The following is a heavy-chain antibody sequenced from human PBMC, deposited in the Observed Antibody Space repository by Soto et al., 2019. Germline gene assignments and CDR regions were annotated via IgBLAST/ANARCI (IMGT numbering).Heavy chain of an antibody. V-gene: IGHV5-10-1*01. CDR3: ARQSSGWRGSFDI. J-gene: IGHJ3*02. CDR2: IDPSDSYS. CDR1: GYIFTNYW. Sequence: GESLKISCRASGYIFTNYWISWVRQMPGKGLEWMGRIDPSDSYSNYSPSFRGHVTISADKSIITAYLQWSSLKASDTAMYYCARQSSGWRGSFDIWGQGTMVTVSS. D-gene: IGHD6-19*01.